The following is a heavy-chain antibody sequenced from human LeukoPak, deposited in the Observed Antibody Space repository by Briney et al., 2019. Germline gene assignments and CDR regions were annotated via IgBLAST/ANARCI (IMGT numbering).Heavy chain of an antibody. J-gene: IGHJ4*02. V-gene: IGHV4-59*01. CDR3: ASSIGYSSGWPNDY. D-gene: IGHD6-19*01. Sequence: PSETLSLXCTVSGGSISSYYWSWIRQPPGKGLEWIGYIYYSGSTNYNPSLKSRVTISVDTSKNQFSLKLSSVTAAGTAVYYCASSIGYSSGWPNDYWGQGTLVTVSS. CDR2: IYYSGST. CDR1: GGSISSYY.